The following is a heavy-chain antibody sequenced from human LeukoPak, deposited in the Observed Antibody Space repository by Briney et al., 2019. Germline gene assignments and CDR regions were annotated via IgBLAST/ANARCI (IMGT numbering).Heavy chain of an antibody. D-gene: IGHD3-22*01. CDR2: INPNSGGT. Sequence: ASVKVSCKASGYTFTGYYMHWVRQAPGQGLEWMGWINPNSGGTNYAQKFQGRVTMTRDTSISTAYMELSSLRSEDTAVYYCARSGGYDSSGYSGWYFDLWGRGTLVTVSS. CDR3: ARSGGYDSSGYSGWYFDL. V-gene: IGHV1-2*02. CDR1: GYTFTGYY. J-gene: IGHJ2*01.